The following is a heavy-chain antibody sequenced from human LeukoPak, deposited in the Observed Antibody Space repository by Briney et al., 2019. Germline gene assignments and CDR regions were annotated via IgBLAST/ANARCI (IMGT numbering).Heavy chain of an antibody. Sequence: SETLSLTCTVSGGSITSSSYYWGWIRQPPGKGLEWIGSIYYSGSTYYNPSLKSRVTISVDTSKNQFSPNLSSVTAADTAVYYCAPYCSSTSCYGEGDYWGQGTLVTVSS. D-gene: IGHD2-2*01. J-gene: IGHJ4*02. CDR1: GGSITSSSYY. V-gene: IGHV4-39*01. CDR2: IYYSGST. CDR3: APYCSSTSCYGEGDY.